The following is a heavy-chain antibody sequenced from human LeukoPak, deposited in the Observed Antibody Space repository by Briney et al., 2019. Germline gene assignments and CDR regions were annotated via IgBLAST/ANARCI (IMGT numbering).Heavy chain of an antibody. J-gene: IGHJ5*02. V-gene: IGHV3-30*02. D-gene: IGHD6-6*01. CDR2: IRYDGSNK. CDR3: AKGLLVYSSSGIDP. CDR1: GFTFSSYG. Sequence: GGSLRLSCAASGFTFSSYGMHWVRQAPGKGLEWVAFIRYDGSNKYYADSVKGRFTISRDNSKNTLYLQMNSLRAEDTAVYYCAKGLLVYSSSGIDPWAREPWSPSPQ.